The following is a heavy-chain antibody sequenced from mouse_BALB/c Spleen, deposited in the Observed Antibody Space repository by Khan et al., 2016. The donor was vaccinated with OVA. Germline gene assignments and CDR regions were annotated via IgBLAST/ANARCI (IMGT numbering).Heavy chain of an antibody. Sequence: VQLVESGPGLVAPSQSLSITCSVSGFSLTGYGVNWVRQPLGKGLEWLGMIWGDGSTDSNSALKSRLSISKDNSKSQVFLKMNSLQTDDTAMYYCARAYYGNYREAMDFWGQGTSVTVSS. D-gene: IGHD2-10*01. CDR2: IWGDGST. CDR3: ARAYYGNYREAMDF. J-gene: IGHJ4*01. CDR1: GFSLTGYG. V-gene: IGHV2-6-7*01.